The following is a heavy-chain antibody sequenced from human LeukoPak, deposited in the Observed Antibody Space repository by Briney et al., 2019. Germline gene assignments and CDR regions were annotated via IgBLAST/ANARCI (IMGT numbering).Heavy chain of an antibody. D-gene: IGHD3-3*01. CDR3: ARDRIRITIFGVVIIPYYFDY. J-gene: IGHJ4*02. CDR2: INPNSGGT. V-gene: IGHV1-2*02. Sequence: ASVKVSCKASGYTFTGYYMHWVRQAPGQGLEWMGWINPNSGGTNYAQKFQGRVTMTRDTSISTAYMELSRLRSDDTAVYYCARDRIRITIFGVVIIPYYFDYWGQGTLVTVSS. CDR1: GYTFTGYY.